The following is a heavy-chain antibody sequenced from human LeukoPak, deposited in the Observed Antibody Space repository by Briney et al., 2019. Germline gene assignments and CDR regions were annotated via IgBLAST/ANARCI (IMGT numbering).Heavy chain of an antibody. D-gene: IGHD1-26*01. J-gene: IGHJ4*02. Sequence: GGSLRLSCAASGFTFSNSAMTWVRQAPGKGLEWVSAISGSGDKIHYADSVKGRFTISRDNSKNTLHLQMNSLRVEDTAIYYCAKDWSCDYWGQGTLITVSS. CDR2: ISGSGDKI. CDR3: AKDWSCDY. V-gene: IGHV3-23*01. CDR1: GFTFSNSA.